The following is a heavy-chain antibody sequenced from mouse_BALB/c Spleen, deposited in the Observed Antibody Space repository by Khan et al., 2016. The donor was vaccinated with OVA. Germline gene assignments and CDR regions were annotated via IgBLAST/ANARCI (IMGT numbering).Heavy chain of an antibody. CDR1: GYSITSDYA. D-gene: IGHD2-1*01. CDR2: ISYSGST. CDR3: ARGTYGNSFAY. Sequence: EVQLQESGPGLVKPSQSLSLTCTVTGYSITSDYAWNWIRQFPGNKLEWMGYISYSGSTSYNPSLKSRISITRDTSKNQFFLQLNSVTTEDTATYYWARGTYGNSFAYWGQGTLVTVSA. V-gene: IGHV3-2*02. J-gene: IGHJ3*01.